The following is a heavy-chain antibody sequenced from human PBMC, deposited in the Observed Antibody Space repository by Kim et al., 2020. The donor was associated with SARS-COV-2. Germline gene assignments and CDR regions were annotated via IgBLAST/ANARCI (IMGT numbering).Heavy chain of an antibody. CDR3: TKRTSGAWPFDY. CDR2: IGITGGNT. CDR1: GFTFTSYA. Sequence: GGSLRLSCEASGFTFTSYAMTWVRQAPGKWLEWVASIGITGGNTYYADSVKVRFTISRDNSRDTLFLHMNSLRAEDTAVYYCTKRTSGAWPFDYWGQGARVTVSS. D-gene: IGHD2-2*01. V-gene: IGHV3-23*01. J-gene: IGHJ4*02.